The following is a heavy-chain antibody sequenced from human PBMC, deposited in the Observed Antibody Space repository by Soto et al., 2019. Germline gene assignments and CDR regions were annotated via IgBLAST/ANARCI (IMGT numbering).Heavy chain of an antibody. Sequence: SETLSLTCAVYGGSFSGYYWSWIRQPPGKGLEWIGEINHSGSTNYNPSLKSRVTISVDTSKNQFSLKLSSVTAADTAVYYCETTSDYVLSYYYRAVWGKGTTVTVSS. CDR3: ETTSDYVLSYYYRAV. V-gene: IGHV4-34*01. CDR1: GGSFSGYY. D-gene: IGHD4-17*01. J-gene: IGHJ6*03. CDR2: INHSGST.